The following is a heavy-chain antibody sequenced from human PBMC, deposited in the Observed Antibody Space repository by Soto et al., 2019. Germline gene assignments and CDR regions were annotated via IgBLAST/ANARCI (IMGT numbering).Heavy chain of an antibody. D-gene: IGHD6-13*01. Sequence: SETLSLTCTGSGGSISRYCWIGSRQPPGKGLEWIGDIYYSGSTHYNPSLKSRVTISVDTSKNQFSLKLSSVTAADTAVYYCARAKAPLYSSSWYWFDPWGQGPLVTVS. CDR1: GGSISRYC. V-gene: IGHV4-59*08. CDR3: ARAKAPLYSSSWYWFDP. CDR2: IYYSGST. J-gene: IGHJ5*02.